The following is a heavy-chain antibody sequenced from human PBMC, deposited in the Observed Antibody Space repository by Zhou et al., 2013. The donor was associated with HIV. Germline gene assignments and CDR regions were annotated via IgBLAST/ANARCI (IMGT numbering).Heavy chain of an antibody. J-gene: IGHJ4*02. CDR3: ARDLHDYVWGSYRPYFDY. V-gene: IGHV1-69*04. CDR2: VIPLQSIA. D-gene: IGHD3-16*02. CDR1: GDTFSSDV. Sequence: QVQLVQSGAEVKKPGSSVKVSCKASGDTFSSDVISWVRQARGQGLEWMGGVIPLQSIAHYPPKFQDRVTMTTDTSTSTAYMELRSLRSDDTAVYYCARDLHDYVWGSYRPYFDYWGQGTLVTVSS.